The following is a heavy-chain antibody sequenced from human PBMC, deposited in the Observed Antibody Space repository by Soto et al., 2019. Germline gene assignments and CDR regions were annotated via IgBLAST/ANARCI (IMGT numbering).Heavy chain of an antibody. CDR3: ARASARGYSYGYSPVAFDY. CDR1: GGSISSGGYY. Sequence: QVQLQESGPGLVKPSQTLSLTCTVSGGSISSGGYYWSWIRQHPGKGLEWIGYIYYSGSTYYNPSLKGRVTISVDTSKNQFSLKLSSVTAADTAVYYCARASARGYSYGYSPVAFDYWGQGTLVTVSS. J-gene: IGHJ4*02. V-gene: IGHV4-31*03. CDR2: IYYSGST. D-gene: IGHD5-18*01.